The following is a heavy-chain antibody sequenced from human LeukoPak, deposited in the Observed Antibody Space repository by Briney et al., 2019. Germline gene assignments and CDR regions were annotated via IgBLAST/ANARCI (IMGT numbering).Heavy chain of an antibody. CDR1: GYTFSNYG. D-gene: IGHD2-2*01. CDR2: ISAYNGNT. Sequence: ASVKVSCKASGYTFSNYGINWVRQAPGQGLEWMGWISAYNGNTNYAQKLQGRVTMTTDTYTKTTYMELRSLRSDDTAVYYCARGGYCSSTTCLFGDNWFDTWGQGTLVTVSS. V-gene: IGHV1-18*01. CDR3: ARGGYCSSTTCLFGDNWFDT. J-gene: IGHJ5*02.